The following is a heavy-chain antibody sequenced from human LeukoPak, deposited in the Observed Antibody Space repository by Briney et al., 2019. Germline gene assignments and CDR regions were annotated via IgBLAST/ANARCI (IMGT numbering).Heavy chain of an antibody. D-gene: IGHD3-3*01. J-gene: IGHJ4*02. CDR3: ARFYDFWSGYYVN. CDR2: VFYSGNT. CDR1: GDSISSTTYY. Sequence: SETLSLTCTVSGDSISSTTYYWGWIRQPPGKGLEWIGNVFYSGNTYYNPSLKSRVTLSLDTSKNQFSLKLNSLTAADTAVYYCARFYDFWSGYYVNWGQGTLVTVSS. V-gene: IGHV4-39*07.